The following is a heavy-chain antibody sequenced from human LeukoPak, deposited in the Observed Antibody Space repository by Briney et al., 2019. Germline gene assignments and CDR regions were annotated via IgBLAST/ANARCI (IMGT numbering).Heavy chain of an antibody. CDR2: INTDGSST. J-gene: IGHJ4*02. Sequence: GGSLRLSYAASGFSFSSNWMHWVRQGPGKGLVWVSHINTDGSSTNYADSVKGRFTISRDNAKNTLYLQMNSLRAEDTAVYYCARVSHAPYGYPDYWGQGTLVTVSS. D-gene: IGHD5-24*01. CDR1: GFSFSSNW. V-gene: IGHV3-74*01. CDR3: ARVSHAPYGYPDY.